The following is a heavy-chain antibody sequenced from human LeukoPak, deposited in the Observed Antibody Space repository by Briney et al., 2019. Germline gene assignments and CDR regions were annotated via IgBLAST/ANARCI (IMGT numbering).Heavy chain of an antibody. J-gene: IGHJ4*02. CDR3: ARRYDYVWGSYHTFDY. CDR1: GFTFSSYA. V-gene: IGHV3-23*01. D-gene: IGHD3-16*01. Sequence: GASLRLPCAASGFTFSSYAMSWVRQAPGKGLEWVSAISGSGGSTYYADSVKGRFTISRDNSKNTLYLQMNSLRAEDTAVYYCARRYDYVWGSYHTFDYWGQGTLVTVSS. CDR2: ISGSGGST.